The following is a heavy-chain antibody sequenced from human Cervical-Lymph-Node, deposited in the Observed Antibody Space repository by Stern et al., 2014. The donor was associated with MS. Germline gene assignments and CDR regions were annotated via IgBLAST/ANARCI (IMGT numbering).Heavy chain of an antibody. Sequence: VQLQESGPGLVKPSQTLSLTCTVSGASIKTIGYFWRWVGQPPGKVLEWIGFISHSGVTFYNETLKSRVTLSQDTSANQFSLRLTSVTAADTALYFCMRGDYWGRGILVAVSS. CDR1: GASIKTIGYF. CDR3: MRGDY. V-gene: IGHV4-31*03. J-gene: IGHJ4*02. CDR2: ISHSGVT.